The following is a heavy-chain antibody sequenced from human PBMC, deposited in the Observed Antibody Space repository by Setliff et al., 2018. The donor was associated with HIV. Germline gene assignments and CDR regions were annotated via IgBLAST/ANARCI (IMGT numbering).Heavy chain of an antibody. CDR3: ARGQPRSAFDI. V-gene: IGHV4-4*02. CDR2: IYHSGST. CDR1: GGSFSSSNW. D-gene: IGHD6-6*01. Sequence: PSETLSLTCAVSGGSFSSSNWWSWVRQPPGKGLEWIGEIYHSGSTNYNPSLKSRVTILLDKSKSQFSLKLSSVTAADTAVYYCARGQPRSAFDIWGQGTMVTVSS. J-gene: IGHJ3*02.